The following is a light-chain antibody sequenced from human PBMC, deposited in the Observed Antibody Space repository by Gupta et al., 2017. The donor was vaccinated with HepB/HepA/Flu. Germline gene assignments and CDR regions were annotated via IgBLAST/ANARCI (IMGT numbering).Light chain of an antibody. J-gene: IGKJ5*01. CDR1: QDITNY. CDR2: DSS. CDR3: QQLDNLPIT. V-gene: IGKV1-33*01. Sequence: DIQMTQSPSSLSASVGDRITISCQASQDITNYLHWYQQKPGKAPELLIYDSSNLETGVPSRFSGSGSGTHFTLTINSLQPEDIATYYCQQLDNLPITFGQGTQLEIK.